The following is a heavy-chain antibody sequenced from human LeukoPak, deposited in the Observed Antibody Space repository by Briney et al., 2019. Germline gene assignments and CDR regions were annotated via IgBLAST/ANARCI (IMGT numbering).Heavy chain of an antibody. V-gene: IGHV1-8*01. D-gene: IGHD3-3*01. CDR2: MNPNSGNT. Sequence: ASVKVSCKASGYTFTSYDINWVRQATGQGLEWMGWMNPNSGNTGYAQKFQGRVTMTRDMSTSTVYMELSSLRSEDTAVYYCAREGTGTPHRTQFLEWLLWSYYYYYMDVWGKGTTVTVSS. CDR3: AREGTGTPHRTQFLEWLLWSYYYYYMDV. J-gene: IGHJ6*03. CDR1: GYTFTSYD.